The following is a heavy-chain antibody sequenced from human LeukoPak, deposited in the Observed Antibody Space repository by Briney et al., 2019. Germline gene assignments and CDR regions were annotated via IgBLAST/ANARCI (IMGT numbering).Heavy chain of an antibody. J-gene: IGHJ3*02. D-gene: IGHD4/OR15-4a*01. CDR2: ISWNSGSI. Sequence: GGSLRLSCAASGFTFDDYAMHWVRQAPGKGPERVSSISWNSGSINYADSVKGRFTISRDNAKNSLYLLMNSLRAEGTALYYCVKVGASLPDAFDIWGQGTMVTVSS. CDR3: VKVGASLPDAFDI. CDR1: GFTFDDYA. V-gene: IGHV3-9*01.